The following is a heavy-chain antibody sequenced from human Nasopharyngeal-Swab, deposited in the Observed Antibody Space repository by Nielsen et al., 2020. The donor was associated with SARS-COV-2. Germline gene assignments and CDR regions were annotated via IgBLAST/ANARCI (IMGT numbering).Heavy chain of an antibody. Sequence: GESLKISCAASGFAFSTYAMSWVRQAPGKGLEWVSALSANGGRTYYADSVKGRFTISRDNSKNTLYLQMNTLRAEDTAVYCCAKDRAWGLDYWGQGTLVTVSS. CDR1: GFAFSTYA. J-gene: IGHJ4*02. D-gene: IGHD1-26*01. V-gene: IGHV3-23*01. CDR2: LSANGGRT. CDR3: AKDRAWGLDY.